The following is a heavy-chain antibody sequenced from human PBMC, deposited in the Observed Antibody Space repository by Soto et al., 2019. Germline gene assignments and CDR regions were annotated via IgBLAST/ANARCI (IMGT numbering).Heavy chain of an antibody. CDR3: ASDIFKTGATGVFDI. D-gene: IGHD1-1*01. CDR2: IYAAGST. V-gene: IGHV3-66*01. CDR1: GFTVSGNY. Sequence: VQLVESGGGLVQPGGSLRLSCAASGFTVSGNYMSWVRQAPGQGLEWVSVIYAAGSTYYIDSVNDRFTISRDNSKNTLYLQMNSLRAEDTAVYYCASDIFKTGATGVFDIWGQGTRVTVSS. J-gene: IGHJ3*02.